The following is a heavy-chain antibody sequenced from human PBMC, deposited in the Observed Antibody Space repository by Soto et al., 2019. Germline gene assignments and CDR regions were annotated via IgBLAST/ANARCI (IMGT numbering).Heavy chain of an antibody. CDR1: GFIFRHYA. Sequence: VGSLRLSCAASGFIFRHYAMSWVRQAPGKGLEWVSGISGSGDGAFYADSAKGRFTISRDNSRDTLFLEVYNLRAEDTAVYYCAKEGAMIGNPFFDSCGLRTLVTVSS. V-gene: IGHV3-23*01. CDR3: AKEGAMIGNPFFDS. CDR2: ISGSGDGA. D-gene: IGHD1-26*01. J-gene: IGHJ4*02.